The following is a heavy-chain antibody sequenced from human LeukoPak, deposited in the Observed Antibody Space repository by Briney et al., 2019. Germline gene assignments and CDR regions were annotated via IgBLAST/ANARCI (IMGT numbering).Heavy chain of an antibody. V-gene: IGHV4-61*02. CDR3: AREVMITFGGVIPNWFDP. CDR2: IYTSGST. D-gene: IGHD3-16*02. CDR1: GGSISSGSYY. Sequence: PSETLSLTCTVSGGSISSGSYYWSWIRQPAGTGLEWIGRIYTSGSTNYNPSLKSRVTISVDTSKNQFSLKLSSVTAADTAVYYCAREVMITFGGVIPNWFDPWGQGTLVTVSS. J-gene: IGHJ5*02.